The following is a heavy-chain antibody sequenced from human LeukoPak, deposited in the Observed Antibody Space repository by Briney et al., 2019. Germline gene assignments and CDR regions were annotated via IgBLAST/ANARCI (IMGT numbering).Heavy chain of an antibody. V-gene: IGHV4-4*07. Sequence: SETLSLTCTVSGGSISSYYWRWIRQPAGKGLEWIGRIYTSGSTNYNPSLKSRVTMSVDTSKNQFSLKLSSVTAADTAVYYCARDSSGWSRNYGFDYWGQGTLVTVSS. D-gene: IGHD6-19*01. CDR3: ARDSSGWSRNYGFDY. J-gene: IGHJ4*02. CDR1: GGSISSYY. CDR2: IYTSGST.